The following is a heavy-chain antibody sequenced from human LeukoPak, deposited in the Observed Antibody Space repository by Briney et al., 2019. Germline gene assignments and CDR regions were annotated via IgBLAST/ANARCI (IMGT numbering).Heavy chain of an antibody. CDR2: ISGSGGST. V-gene: IGHV3-23*01. Sequence: GGSLRLSCAASGFTFSSYAMSWVRHAPGKGLEWVSAISGSGGSTYYADSVKGRFTISRDNSKNTLYLQMNSLRAEDTAVYYCAKDDYYDSSGYYDAFDIWGQGTMVTVSS. J-gene: IGHJ3*02. D-gene: IGHD3-22*01. CDR1: GFTFSSYA. CDR3: AKDDYYDSSGYYDAFDI.